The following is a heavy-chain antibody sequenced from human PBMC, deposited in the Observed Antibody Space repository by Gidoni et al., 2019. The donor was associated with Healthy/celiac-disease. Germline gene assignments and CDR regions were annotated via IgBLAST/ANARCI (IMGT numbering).Heavy chain of an antibody. CDR3: ARAMGLLSGWYNIVGDY. CDR1: GFTFSSYW. D-gene: IGHD6-19*01. Sequence: EVQLVESGGGLVQPGGSLRLSCAASGFTFSSYWMHWVRQAPGKGLVWVSRINSDGSSTSYADSVKGRFTISRDNAKNTLYLQMNSLRAEDTAVYYCARAMGLLSGWYNIVGDYWGQGTLVTVSS. V-gene: IGHV3-74*01. CDR2: INSDGSST. J-gene: IGHJ4*02.